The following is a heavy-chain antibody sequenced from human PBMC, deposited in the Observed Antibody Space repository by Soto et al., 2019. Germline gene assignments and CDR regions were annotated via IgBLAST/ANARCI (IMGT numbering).Heavy chain of an antibody. CDR3: AKADLVPAAYYYYYMDV. CDR2: ISGSGGST. CDR1: GFTFSSYA. D-gene: IGHD2-2*01. Sequence: EVQLLESGGGLVQPGGSLRLSCAASGFTFSSYAMSWVRQAPGKGLEWVSAISGSGGSTYYADSVKGRFTISRDNSKNTLYLQMNSLRAEDTAVYYCAKADLVPAAYYYYYMDVWGKGTTVTVSS. J-gene: IGHJ6*03. V-gene: IGHV3-23*01.